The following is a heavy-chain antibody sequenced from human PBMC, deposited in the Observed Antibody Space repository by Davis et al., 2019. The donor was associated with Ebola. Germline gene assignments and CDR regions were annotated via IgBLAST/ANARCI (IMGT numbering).Heavy chain of an antibody. CDR3: ASSMGGYSGYDQG. V-gene: IGHV1-69*13. CDR2: IIPILGTT. CDR1: GGTFSSYA. D-gene: IGHD5-12*01. J-gene: IGHJ4*02. Sequence: SVKVSCKASGGTFSSYAISWVRQAPGQGLEWMGGIIPILGTTHYAQKFQGRVTITADESTSTAYMELSSLRSEDTAVFYCASSMGGYSGYDQGWGQGTLVTVSS.